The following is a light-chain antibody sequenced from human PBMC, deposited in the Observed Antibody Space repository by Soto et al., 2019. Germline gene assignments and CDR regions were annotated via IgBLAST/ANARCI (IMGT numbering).Light chain of an antibody. J-gene: IGLJ2*01. Sequence: QSALTQPPSASGSPGQSVTISCTGTSSDVGGYNYVSWYQQHPGKAPKLMIYEVSKRPSGVPDRFSGSKSGNTASLTVSGLQAEDEADYYCSSYAGSFRFGGGTKLTVL. CDR3: SSYAGSFR. CDR1: SSDVGGYNY. CDR2: EVS. V-gene: IGLV2-8*01.